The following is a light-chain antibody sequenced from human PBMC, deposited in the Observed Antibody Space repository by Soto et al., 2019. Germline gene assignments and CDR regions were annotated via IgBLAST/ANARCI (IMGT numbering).Light chain of an antibody. CDR2: SNN. V-gene: IGLV1-44*01. J-gene: IGLJ1*01. Sequence: QSVLTQPPSASGTPGQRVTISCSGSSSNIGSNIVNWYKQLPGTAPKLLIHSNNQRPSGVPDRFSGSKSGTSASLAISGLQSEDEADYYCAAWDDNLNGLVFGTGTKVTVL. CDR3: AAWDDNLNGLV. CDR1: SSNIGSNI.